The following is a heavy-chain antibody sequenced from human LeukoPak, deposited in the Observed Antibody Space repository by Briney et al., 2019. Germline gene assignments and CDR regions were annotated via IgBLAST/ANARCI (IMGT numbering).Heavy chain of an antibody. Sequence: GGSLRLSCAASGFTFSSYAMHWVRQAPGKELEWVAVISYDGSNKYYADSVKGRFTISRDNSKNTLYLQMNSLRAEDTAVYYCARDRAKTGTKFDYWGQGTLVTVSS. V-gene: IGHV3-30*01. J-gene: IGHJ4*02. CDR2: ISYDGSNK. CDR1: GFTFSSYA. CDR3: ARDRAKTGTKFDY. D-gene: IGHD1-7*01.